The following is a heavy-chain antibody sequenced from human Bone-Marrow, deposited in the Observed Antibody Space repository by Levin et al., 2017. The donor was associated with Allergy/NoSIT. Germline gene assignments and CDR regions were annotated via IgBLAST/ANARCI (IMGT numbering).Heavy chain of an antibody. V-gene: IGHV4-31*03. D-gene: IGHD5-24*01. J-gene: IGHJ4*02. CDR3: AREDGSTFDS. CDR2: IYYSGST. CDR1: GGSISSGGYH. Sequence: SQTLSLTCTVSGGSISSGGYHWSWIRQHAGKGLEWIGYIYYSGSTYYNPSLKSRAMISLDTSKNHFYLKVTAATAADAAVYYCAREDGSTFDSWGQGTLVTVSS.